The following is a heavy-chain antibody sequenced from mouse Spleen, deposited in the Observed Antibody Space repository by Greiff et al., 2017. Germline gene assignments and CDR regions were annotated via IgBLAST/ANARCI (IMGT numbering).Heavy chain of an antibody. CDR3: ARSHITTVGYAMDY. J-gene: IGHJ4*01. D-gene: IGHD1-1*01. V-gene: IGHV1-47*01. CDR1: GYTFTTYP. CDR2: FHPYNDDT. Sequence: VQLQQSGAELVKPGASVKMSCKASGYTFTTYPIEWMKQNHGKSLEWIGNFHPYNDDTKYNQKFKGKATLTVDKSSSTAYMQLSSLTSEDSAVYYCARSHITTVGYAMDYWGQGTSVTVSS.